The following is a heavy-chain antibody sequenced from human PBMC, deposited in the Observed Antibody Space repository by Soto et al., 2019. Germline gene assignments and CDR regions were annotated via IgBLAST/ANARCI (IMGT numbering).Heavy chain of an antibody. D-gene: IGHD1-26*01. CDR3: AKNQGVELVPLATVDWFDP. Sequence: PXGWLGRGCSAPGGIFENSGMSWVRQAPGKGLEWISSISGSGFKKYYADSVKGRFTISRDNSKSTVYLELNNLSAEDTAVYHCAKNQGVELVPLATVDWFDPWGQGSAVTVYS. CDR2: ISGSGFKK. CDR1: GGIFENSG. J-gene: IGHJ5*02. V-gene: IGHV3-23*01.